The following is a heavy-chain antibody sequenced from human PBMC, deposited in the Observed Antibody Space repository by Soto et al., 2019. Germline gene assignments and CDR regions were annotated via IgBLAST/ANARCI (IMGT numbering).Heavy chain of an antibody. Sequence: TLSLTCTVSGGSVSSGSYYWSWIRQPPGKGLEWIGYIYYSGSTNYNPSLKSRVTISVDTSKNQFSLKLSSVTAADTAVYYCARTYYYDSSGYYDYWGQGTLVTVSS. D-gene: IGHD3-22*01. V-gene: IGHV4-61*01. CDR2: IYYSGST. J-gene: IGHJ4*02. CDR3: ARTYYYDSSGYYDY. CDR1: GGSVSSGSYY.